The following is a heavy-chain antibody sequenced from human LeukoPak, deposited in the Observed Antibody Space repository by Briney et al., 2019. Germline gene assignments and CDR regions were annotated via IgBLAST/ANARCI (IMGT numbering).Heavy chain of an antibody. CDR1: GYSISSGYH. CDR2: IHHSGST. D-gene: IGHD3-10*01. V-gene: IGHV4-38-2*02. CDR3: ARDLNLAYGSGSFYYNWFDP. J-gene: IGHJ5*02. Sequence: PSETLSLTCVVSGYSISSGYHWGWIRQPPGKGLEWIGSIHHSGSTYYNPSLKSRVTISVDTSKNQFSLKLSSVTAADTAVCYCARDLNLAYGSGSFYYNWFDPWGLGTLVTVSS.